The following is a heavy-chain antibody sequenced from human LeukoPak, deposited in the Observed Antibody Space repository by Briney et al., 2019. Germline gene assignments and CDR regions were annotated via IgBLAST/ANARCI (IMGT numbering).Heavy chain of an antibody. V-gene: IGHV1-69*02. CDR3: ARSGLPTAFDI. J-gene: IGHJ3*02. Sequence: SVKVSCKASGGTFSSYTISWVRQAPGQGLEWMGRIIPILGIANYAQKFQGRVTVTADKSTSTAYMELSSLRSEDTAVYYCARSGLPTAFDIWGQGTMVTVSS. CDR2: IIPILGIA. D-gene: IGHD5-12*01. CDR1: GGTFSSYT.